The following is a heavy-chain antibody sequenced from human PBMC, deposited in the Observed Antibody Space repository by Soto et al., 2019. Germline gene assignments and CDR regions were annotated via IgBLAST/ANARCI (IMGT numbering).Heavy chain of an antibody. Sequence: SVKVSCKASGFTFTSSAVQWVRQARGQRLEWMGGIIPIFGTANYAQKFQGRVTITADESTSTAYMELSSLRSEDTAVYYCARDHRYSGYDRLYYGMDVWGQGTTVTVSS. D-gene: IGHD5-12*01. CDR3: ARDHRYSGYDRLYYGMDV. V-gene: IGHV1-69*13. CDR1: GFTFTSSA. J-gene: IGHJ6*02. CDR2: IIPIFGTA.